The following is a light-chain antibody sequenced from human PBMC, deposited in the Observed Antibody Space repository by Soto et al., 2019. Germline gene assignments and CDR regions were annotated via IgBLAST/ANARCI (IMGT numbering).Light chain of an antibody. V-gene: IGKV2-30*01. CDR3: MQTTHWPPYT. CDR2: EVS. Sequence: DVVMTQSPLLLPVTLGQPASISCTSGQGLVFGDGSTYLSWYQHRPGQSPRRLIYEVSKRDSGVPDRFSGSGSGTDFTLRISSVEAEDVAVYYCMQTTHWPPYTFGQGTKVDIK. J-gene: IGKJ2*01. CDR1: QGLVFGDGSTY.